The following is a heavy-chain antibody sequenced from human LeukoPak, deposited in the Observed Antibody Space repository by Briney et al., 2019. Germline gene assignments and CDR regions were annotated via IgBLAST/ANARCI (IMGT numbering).Heavy chain of an antibody. Sequence: GGSLRLSCAASGFTFSSYGMHWVRQAPGKGLEWVAVIWYDGSNKYYAGSVKGRFTISRDNSKNTLYLQMNSLRAEDTAVYYCAREFMAFDIWGQGTMVTVSS. V-gene: IGHV3-33*01. J-gene: IGHJ3*02. CDR1: GFTFSSYG. CDR2: IWYDGSNK. CDR3: AREFMAFDI.